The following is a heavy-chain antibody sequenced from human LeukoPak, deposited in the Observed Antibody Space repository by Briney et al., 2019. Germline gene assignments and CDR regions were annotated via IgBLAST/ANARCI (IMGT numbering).Heavy chain of an antibody. CDR3: AKGPGGRILFNLFDR. Sequence: GGSLRLSCAASGFSFSNYEMNWVRQAPGKGLEWISYITASSTTTYYADSAKGRFTISRDNHKNSLYLQMNGLRAEDTAVYYGAKGPGGRILFNLFDRWSQGTLLSVSS. V-gene: IGHV3-48*03. D-gene: IGHD2-15*01. CDR1: GFSFSNYE. J-gene: IGHJ5*01. CDR2: ITASSTTT.